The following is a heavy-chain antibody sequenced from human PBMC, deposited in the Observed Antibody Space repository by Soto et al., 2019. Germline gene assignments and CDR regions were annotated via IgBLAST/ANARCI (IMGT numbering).Heavy chain of an antibody. CDR1: GDSVSSSSVT. V-gene: IGHV6-1*01. J-gene: IGHJ5*01. D-gene: IGHD1-26*01. CDR2: TYYRSKWYN. Sequence: PSQTLSLTCAMSGDSVSSSSVTWNWIRQSPSRGLEWLGRTYYRSKWYNDYAESVKSRITINPDTSKDQFSLHLNSVTPEDAAVYYCVRLIGNSWLDFWGQGTLVTVSS. CDR3: VRLIGNSWLDF.